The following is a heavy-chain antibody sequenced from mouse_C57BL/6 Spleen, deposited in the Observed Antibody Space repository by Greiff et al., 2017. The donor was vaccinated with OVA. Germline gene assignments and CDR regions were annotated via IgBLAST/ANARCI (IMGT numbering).Heavy chain of an antibody. Sequence: QVQLQQPGAELVKPGASVKLSCKASGYTFTSYWMHWVKQRPGQGLEWIGMIHPNSGSTNYNEKFKSKATLTVDKSSSTAYMQLSSLTSEDSAVYYGAPHYYGSSYERYFDVWGTGTTVTVSA. CDR3: APHYYGSSYERYFDV. V-gene: IGHV1-64*01. J-gene: IGHJ1*03. CDR1: GYTFTSYW. D-gene: IGHD1-1*01. CDR2: IHPNSGST.